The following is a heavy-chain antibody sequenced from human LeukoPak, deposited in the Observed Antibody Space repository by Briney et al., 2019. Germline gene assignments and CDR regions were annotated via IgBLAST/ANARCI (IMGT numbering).Heavy chain of an antibody. Sequence: SETLSLTCTVSGGSISRSNYYWSWVRQPAGKGLEWIGRIYASGSTNYNPSLKSRVTISLDTSKNQFSLKLTSVTAADTAVYYCAGAPAGSLKWESPLDYWGQGTLVTVSS. CDR2: IYASGST. CDR1: GGSISRSNYY. CDR3: AGAPAGSLKWESPLDY. V-gene: IGHV4-61*02. J-gene: IGHJ4*02. D-gene: IGHD1-26*01.